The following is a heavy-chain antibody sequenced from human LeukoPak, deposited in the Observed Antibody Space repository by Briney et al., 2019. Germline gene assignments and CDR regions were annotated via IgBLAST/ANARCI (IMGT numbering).Heavy chain of an antibody. V-gene: IGHV1-18*01. Sequence: ASVKVSCKASGYTFTSYGISWVRQAPGQGLEWMGWISAYNGNTNYAQKLQGRVTMTTDTSTSTAYMELSSLRSEDTAVYYCARDLGLYCSSTSCYMVNWFDPWGQGTLVTVSS. CDR1: GYTFTSYG. J-gene: IGHJ5*02. CDR2: ISAYNGNT. CDR3: ARDLGLYCSSTSCYMVNWFDP. D-gene: IGHD2-2*02.